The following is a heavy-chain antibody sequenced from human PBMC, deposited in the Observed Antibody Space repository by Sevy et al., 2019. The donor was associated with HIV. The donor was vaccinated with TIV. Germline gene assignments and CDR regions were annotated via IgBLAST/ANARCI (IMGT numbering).Heavy chain of an antibody. CDR1: GGSFSGYY. V-gene: IGHV4-34*01. CDR2: INHSGST. D-gene: IGHD3-3*01. J-gene: IGHJ4*02. Sequence: SETLSLTCAVYGGSFSGYYWSWIRQPPGKGLEWIGEINHSGSTNYNPSLKSRVTISVDTSRNQFSLKLSSVTAAEMAVCYCARRRPSGYYEYWGQGTLVTVSS. CDR3: ARRRPSGYYEY.